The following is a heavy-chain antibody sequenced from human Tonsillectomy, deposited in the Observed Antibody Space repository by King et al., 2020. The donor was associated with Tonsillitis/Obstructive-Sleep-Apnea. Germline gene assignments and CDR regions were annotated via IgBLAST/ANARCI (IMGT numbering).Heavy chain of an antibody. CDR3: AKDSSRGQYQLLSVYFQH. V-gene: IGHV3-9*01. CDR2: ISWNSGNI. Sequence: DVQLVESGGGLVQPGRSLRLSCAGSGFTFDDYAIHWVRQAPGKGLEWVSGISWNSGNIIYADSVRGRFTISRDNAKKSLYLQMNSLRAEDTALYYCAKDSSRGQYQLLSVYFQHWGMGTLVTVSS. D-gene: IGHD2-2*01. CDR1: GFTFDDYA. J-gene: IGHJ1*01.